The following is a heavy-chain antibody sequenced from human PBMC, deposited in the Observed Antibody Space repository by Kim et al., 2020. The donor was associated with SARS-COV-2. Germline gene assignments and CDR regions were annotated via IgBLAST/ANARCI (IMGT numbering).Heavy chain of an antibody. CDR1: GYTFTSNT. D-gene: IGHD3-22*01. CDR2: INAGNGNT. Sequence: ASVKVSCKASGYTFTSNTMHWVRQAPGQRLEWMGWINAGNGNTQYSQKFQGRVTFTSDTSAKTVYMELSSLRSEDTAVYYCARDQRVVLTYNSAEAFDYWGQGTLVTVSS. V-gene: IGHV1-3*01. J-gene: IGHJ4*02. CDR3: ARDQRVVLTYNSAEAFDY.